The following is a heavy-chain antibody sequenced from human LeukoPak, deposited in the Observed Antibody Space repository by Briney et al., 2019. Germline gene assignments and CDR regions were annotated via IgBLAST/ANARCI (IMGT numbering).Heavy chain of an antibody. D-gene: IGHD3-22*01. CDR2: ISGSGSTT. J-gene: IGHJ4*02. V-gene: IGHV3-23*01. Sequence: GGSLRLSCAASGFTFSYYVMSWVRQAPGKGLEWVSAISGSGSTTYYADSVKGRFTISRNNSKNTLYLQMNSLRAEDTAVYSCAKDTGLGYYDSSGFDYWGQGTLVTVSS. CDR1: GFTFSYYV. CDR3: AKDTGLGYYDSSGFDY.